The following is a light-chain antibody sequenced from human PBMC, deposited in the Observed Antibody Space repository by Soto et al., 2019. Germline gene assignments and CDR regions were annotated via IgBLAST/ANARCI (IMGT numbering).Light chain of an antibody. Sequence: QSALTQPASVSGSPGQSITISCTGTSSNIGTYNLVSWYQQYPGKAPKLIIYEVNNRPSGVSDRFSGSKSGNTASLTISGLQAEDEAVYFCSSYTGSSTLGEMFGGGTKLTVL. J-gene: IGLJ3*02. CDR3: SSYTGSSTLGEM. V-gene: IGLV2-14*02. CDR1: SSNIGTYNL. CDR2: EVN.